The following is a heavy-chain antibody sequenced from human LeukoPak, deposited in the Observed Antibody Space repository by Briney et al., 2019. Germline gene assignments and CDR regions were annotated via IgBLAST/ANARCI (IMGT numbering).Heavy chain of an antibody. Sequence: RASVKVSCKASGGTFSSYAISWVRQAPGQGLEWMGRIIPILGIANYAQKFQGRVTITADKSTSTAYMELSSPRSEDTAVYYCARGPACTNGVCYTGYFDYWGQGTLVTVSS. D-gene: IGHD2-8*01. V-gene: IGHV1-69*04. CDR2: IIPILGIA. CDR3: ARGPACTNGVCYTGYFDY. CDR1: GGTFSSYA. J-gene: IGHJ4*03.